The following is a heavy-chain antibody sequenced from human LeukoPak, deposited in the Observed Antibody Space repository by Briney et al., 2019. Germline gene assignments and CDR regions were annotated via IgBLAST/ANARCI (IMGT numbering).Heavy chain of an antibody. CDR1: GFTFSSHA. V-gene: IGHV3-30-3*01. Sequence: PGGSLRLSCAASGFTFSSHAMHWVRQAPGKGLEWVAVISYDGSNKYYADSVKGRFTISRDNSKNTLYLQMNSLRAEDTAVYYCARGGDQYYYDSSGYYYWGQGTLVTVSS. J-gene: IGHJ4*02. CDR2: ISYDGSNK. D-gene: IGHD3-22*01. CDR3: ARGGDQYYYDSSGYYY.